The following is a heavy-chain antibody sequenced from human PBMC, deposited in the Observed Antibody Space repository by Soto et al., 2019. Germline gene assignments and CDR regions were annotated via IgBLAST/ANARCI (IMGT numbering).Heavy chain of an antibody. CDR3: ASSGWYEQGHWFDP. CDR1: GGAIISSSYY. J-gene: IGHJ5*02. V-gene: IGHV4-39*01. CDR2: IYYSGST. Sequence: KPSETLSLTCTVSGGAIISSSYYWFGIRQPPGKGLEWIGSIYYSGSTYCNPSLKSRVTISVDTSKNRFSLKLSSVTAADTAVYYCASSGWYEQGHWFDPWGQGTLVTVSS. D-gene: IGHD6-19*01.